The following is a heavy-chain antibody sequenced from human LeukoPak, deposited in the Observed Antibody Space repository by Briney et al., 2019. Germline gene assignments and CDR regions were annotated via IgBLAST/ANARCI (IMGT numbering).Heavy chain of an antibody. J-gene: IGHJ4*02. CDR3: ARGLYSSSSSV. D-gene: IGHD6-6*01. Sequence: SETLSLTCTVSGGSISSYYWSWIRQPPGKGLEWIGYIYYSGSTNYNPSLKSRVTMSVDTSKNQFSLKLSSVTAADTAVYYCARGLYSSSSSVWGQGTLVTVSS. V-gene: IGHV4-59*12. CDR2: IYYSGST. CDR1: GGSISSYY.